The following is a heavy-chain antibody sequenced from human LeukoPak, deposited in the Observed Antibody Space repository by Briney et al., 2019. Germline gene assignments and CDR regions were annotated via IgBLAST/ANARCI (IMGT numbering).Heavy chain of an antibody. CDR1: GFAFNTYA. CDR2: IWHDGSHK. D-gene: IGHD3-10*01. V-gene: IGHV3-33*01. J-gene: IGHJ4*02. Sequence: GRSLRLSCAASGFAFNTYAMHWVRQAPGQGLEWVALIWHDGSHKFYPNSVRGQFTISRDNSKNTVSLQMNNLRPEDTAVYYCAREIFGSGSYPGFWGQGTLVTVSS. CDR3: AREIFGSGSYPGF.